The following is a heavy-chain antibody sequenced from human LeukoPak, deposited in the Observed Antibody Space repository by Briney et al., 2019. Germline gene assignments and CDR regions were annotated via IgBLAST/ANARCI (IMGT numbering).Heavy chain of an antibody. D-gene: IGHD6-13*01. CDR3: AKDLIAAAGTGFFDY. J-gene: IGHJ4*02. V-gene: IGHV3-33*05. CDR1: GFTFTSYG. Sequence: GGSLRLSCAASGFTFTSYGMHWVRQAPGKGLEWVAVISYDGSDKYYADSVKGRFTISRDDSKNTLYLRMNSLRAEDTAVYYCAKDLIAAAGTGFFDYWGQGTLVTVSS. CDR2: ISYDGSDK.